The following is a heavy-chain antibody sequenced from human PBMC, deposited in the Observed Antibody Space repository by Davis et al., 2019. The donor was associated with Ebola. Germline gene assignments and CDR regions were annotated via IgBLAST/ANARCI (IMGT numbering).Heavy chain of an antibody. D-gene: IGHD2-15*01. CDR2: IYSGGSA. V-gene: IGHV3-66*01. J-gene: IGHJ4*02. CDR1: GLTVSANY. CDR3: AKDVVVAATPYYFDY. Sequence: GESLKISCAASGLTVSANYMSWVRQAPGKGLEWVSVIYSGGSAYYAGSVKDRFTLSRDNSKNTVYLQINSLRAEDTAIYFCAKDVVVAATPYYFDYWGQGTLVTVSS.